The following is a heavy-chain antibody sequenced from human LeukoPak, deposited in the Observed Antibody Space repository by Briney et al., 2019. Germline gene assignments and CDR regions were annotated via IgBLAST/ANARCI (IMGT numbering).Heavy chain of an antibody. V-gene: IGHV1-2*02. Sequence: ASVKVSCKASGYTFTGYYMHWVRQAPGQGLEWMGWIQPDSGGTRYAQPFQGRVTMTRDTSISTIYLEVSWLRSDDTAVYFCAREWEISGYDCFDYWGQGTLVSVSS. J-gene: IGHJ4*02. CDR2: IQPDSGGT. D-gene: IGHD5-12*01. CDR3: AREWEISGYDCFDY. CDR1: GYTFTGYY.